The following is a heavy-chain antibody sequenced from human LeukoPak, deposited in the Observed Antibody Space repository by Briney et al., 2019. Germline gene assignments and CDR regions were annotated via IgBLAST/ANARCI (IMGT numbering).Heavy chain of an antibody. Sequence: KASETLSLTCAVYGGSFSGYYWSWIRQPPGKGLEWIGEINHSGSTNYNPSLKSRVTISVDTSKNQFSLKLSSVTAADTAVYYCARGYNWPFDPWGQGTLVTVSS. CDR3: ARGYNWPFDP. J-gene: IGHJ5*02. CDR1: GGSFSGYY. V-gene: IGHV4-34*01. D-gene: IGHD1-20*01. CDR2: INHSGST.